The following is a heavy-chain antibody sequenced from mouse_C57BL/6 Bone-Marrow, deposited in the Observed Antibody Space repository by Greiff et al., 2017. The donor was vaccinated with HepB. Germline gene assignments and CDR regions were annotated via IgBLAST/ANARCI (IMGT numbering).Heavy chain of an antibody. D-gene: IGHD2-3*01. Sequence: QVQLQQSGAELVRPGTSVKMSCKASGYTFTNYWIGWAKQRPGHGLEWIGDIYPGGGYTNYNEKFKGKATLTADKSSSTAYMQFSSLTSEDSAIYYCARWLLRPYWYFDVWGTGTTVTVSS. CDR2: IYPGGGYT. V-gene: IGHV1-63*01. CDR1: GYTFTNYW. CDR3: ARWLLRPYWYFDV. J-gene: IGHJ1*03.